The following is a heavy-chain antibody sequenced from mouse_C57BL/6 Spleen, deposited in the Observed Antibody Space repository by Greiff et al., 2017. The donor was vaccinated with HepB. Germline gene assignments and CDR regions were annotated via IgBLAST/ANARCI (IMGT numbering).Heavy chain of an antibody. D-gene: IGHD2-4*01. CDR3: ERVPYYDYPYYYAMDY. Sequence: QVQLQQSGAELMKPGASVKLSCKATGYTFTGYWIEWVKQRPGHGLEWIGEILPGSGSTNYNEKFKGKATVTADKFSNTAYMQLSSLTTEDSDIYYCERVPYYDYPYYYAMDYWGQGTSVTGSS. V-gene: IGHV1-9*01. CDR2: ILPGSGST. CDR1: GYTFTGYW. J-gene: IGHJ4*01.